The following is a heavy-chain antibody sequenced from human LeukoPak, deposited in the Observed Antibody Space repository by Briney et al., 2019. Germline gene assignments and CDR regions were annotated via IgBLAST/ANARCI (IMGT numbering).Heavy chain of an antibody. D-gene: IGHD2-2*01. CDR1: GGTFSSYA. J-gene: IGHJ5*02. V-gene: IGHV1-69*13. CDR3: ARSIVPAAINWFDP. Sequence: PVKVSCKASGGTFSSYAISWVRQAPGQGLEWMGGIIPIFGTANYAQKFQGRVTITADESTSTAYMELSSLRSEGTAVYYCARSIVPAAINWFDPWGQGTLVTVSS. CDR2: IIPIFGTA.